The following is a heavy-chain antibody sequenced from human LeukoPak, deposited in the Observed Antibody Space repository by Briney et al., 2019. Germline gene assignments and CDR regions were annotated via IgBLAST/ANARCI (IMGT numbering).Heavy chain of an antibody. J-gene: IGHJ4*02. D-gene: IGHD3-9*01. CDR3: AKDMGYDILTGYSIFDY. CDR2: ISSSGSTI. V-gene: IGHV3-11*01. CDR1: GFTFSDYY. Sequence: GGSLRLSCAASGFTFSDYYMSWIRQAPGKGLEWVSYISSSGSTIYYADSVKGRFTISRDNAKNSLYLQMNSLRAEDMALYYCAKDMGYDILTGYSIFDYWGQGTLVTVSS.